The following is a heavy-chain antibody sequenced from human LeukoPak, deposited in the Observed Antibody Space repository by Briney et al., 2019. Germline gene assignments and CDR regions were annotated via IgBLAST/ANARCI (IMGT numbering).Heavy chain of an antibody. CDR1: GGSISSGSYY. J-gene: IGHJ4*02. D-gene: IGHD3-16*01. V-gene: IGHV4-61*02. Sequence: NASETLSLTCSVSGGSISSGSYYWSWIRQPAGKGLEWIGRIYTSGSTNYNPSLKSRVTISVDTSKNQFSLKLSSVTAADTAVYYCARRVSRGYFDYWGQGTLVTVSS. CDR3: ARRVSRGYFDY. CDR2: IYTSGST.